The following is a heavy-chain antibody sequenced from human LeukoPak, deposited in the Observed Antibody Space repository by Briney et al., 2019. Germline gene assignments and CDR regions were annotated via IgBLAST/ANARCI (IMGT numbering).Heavy chain of an antibody. CDR1: GGSFSGYY. Sequence: SETLSLTCAVYGGSFSGYYWSWIRQPPGKGLEWIGEINHSGSTNYNPSLKRRVTISVDTSKNQFSLKLSSVTAADTAVYYCARGRRWLQPFDYWGQGTLVTVSS. V-gene: IGHV4-34*01. J-gene: IGHJ4*02. CDR2: INHSGST. D-gene: IGHD5-24*01. CDR3: ARGRRWLQPFDY.